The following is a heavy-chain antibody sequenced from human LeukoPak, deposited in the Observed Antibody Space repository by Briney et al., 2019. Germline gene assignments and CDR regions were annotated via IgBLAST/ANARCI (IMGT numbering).Heavy chain of an antibody. CDR3: ARDPSHHSGTFDI. J-gene: IGHJ3*02. V-gene: IGHV4-61*01. CDR1: GGSISSSSYF. CDR2: IYFSGNT. D-gene: IGHD2-15*01. Sequence: SETLSLTCTVSGGSISSSSYFWGWIRQPPGKGLEWIGDIYFSGNTKYNPSLQSRVTIPLDTSQNQFSLRLRSVTAADTAVYYCARDPSHHSGTFDIWGQGTMVTVSS.